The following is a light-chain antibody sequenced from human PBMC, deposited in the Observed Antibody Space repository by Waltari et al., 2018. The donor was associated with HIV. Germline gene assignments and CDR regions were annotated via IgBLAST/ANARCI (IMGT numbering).Light chain of an antibody. CDR3: QQYGSSRRT. J-gene: IGKJ4*01. CDR2: GAS. V-gene: IGKV3-20*01. Sequence: EIVLTQYPGTLSLSPGERATLSCRASPSVSSSYLSWYQQKPGQAPRLLIYGASSRATGIPDRFSGSGSGTDFTLTISRLEPEDFAVYYCQQYGSSRRTFGGGTKVEIK. CDR1: PSVSSSY.